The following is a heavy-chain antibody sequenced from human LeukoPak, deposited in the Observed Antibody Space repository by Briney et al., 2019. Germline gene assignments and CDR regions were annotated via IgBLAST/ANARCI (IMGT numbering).Heavy chain of an antibody. CDR3: ARGGDYVWGSYRYAWDY. CDR2: IYTSGST. V-gene: IGHV4-4*07. Sequence: SETLSLXCTVSGGSSSSYYWSWIRQPAGKGLESIGRIYTSGSTNYNPSLKSRVTMSVDTSKNQFSLKLSSVTAADTAVYYCARGGDYVWGSYRYAWDYWGQGTLVTVSS. D-gene: IGHD3-16*02. J-gene: IGHJ4*02. CDR1: GGSSSSYY.